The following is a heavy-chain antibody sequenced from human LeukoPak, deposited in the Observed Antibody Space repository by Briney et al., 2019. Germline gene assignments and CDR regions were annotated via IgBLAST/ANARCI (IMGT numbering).Heavy chain of an antibody. CDR1: GFTFDDYG. V-gene: IGHV3-20*01. CDR3: ARGRPYGDYLSDFDY. CDR2: INWNGGST. Sequence: PGGSLRLSCAASGFTFDDYGMSWVRQAPGKGLEWVSGINWNGGSTGYADSVKGRFTISRDNAKNSLYLQMNSLRAEDTALYHCARGRPYGDYLSDFDYWGQGTLVTVSS. J-gene: IGHJ4*02. D-gene: IGHD4-17*01.